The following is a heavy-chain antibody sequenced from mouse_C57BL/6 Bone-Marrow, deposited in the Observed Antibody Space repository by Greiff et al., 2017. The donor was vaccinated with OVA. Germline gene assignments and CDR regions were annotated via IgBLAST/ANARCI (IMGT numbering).Heavy chain of an antibody. J-gene: IGHJ4*01. CDR2: INPNNGGT. D-gene: IGHD1-1*01. Sequence: VQLQQSGPELVKPGASVKISCKASGYTFTDYYMNWVKQSHGKSLEWIGDINPNNGGTSYNQKFKGKATLTVDKSSSTAYMELRSLTSEDSAVYYCARWPITTVVEDDMDYWGQGTSVTVSS. V-gene: IGHV1-26*01. CDR3: ARWPITTVVEDDMDY. CDR1: GYTFTDYY.